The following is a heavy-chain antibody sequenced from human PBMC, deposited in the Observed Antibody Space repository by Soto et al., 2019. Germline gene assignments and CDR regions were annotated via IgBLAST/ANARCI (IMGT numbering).Heavy chain of an antibody. CDR2: IYYSGST. CDR3: ARGSLFYDFWSGYYYYYGMDV. J-gene: IGHJ6*02. V-gene: IGHV4-39*01. CDR1: GGSISSSSYY. D-gene: IGHD3-3*01. Sequence: SETLSLTCTVSGGSISSSSYYWGWIRQPPGKGLEWIGSIYYSGSTYYNPSLKSRVTIAVDTSKNQFSLKLSSVTAADTDVYYCARGSLFYDFWSGYYYYYGMDVWGQWTTVTVS.